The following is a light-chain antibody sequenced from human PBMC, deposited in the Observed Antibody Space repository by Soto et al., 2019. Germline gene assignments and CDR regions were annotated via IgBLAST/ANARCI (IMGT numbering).Light chain of an antibody. Sequence: QSALTPPASVSGSPGQAITLSSTGTSGDVGDSKYVSWYQQQPGKAPKLMIHDVTNRPSGVSNRFSGSKSGNTASLTISGLQADDEAYYYCSSYTTASRWVFGGGTKVTVL. CDR3: SSYTTASRWV. CDR1: SGDVGDSKY. J-gene: IGLJ3*02. V-gene: IGLV2-14*01. CDR2: DVT.